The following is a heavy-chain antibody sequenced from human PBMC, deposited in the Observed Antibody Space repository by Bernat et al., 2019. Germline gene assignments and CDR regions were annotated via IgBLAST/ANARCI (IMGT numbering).Heavy chain of an antibody. D-gene: IGHD4-17*01. V-gene: IGHV3-21*01. Sequence: EVQLVESGGGLVKPGGSLRLSCAASGFTFSSYSMNWVRQAPGKGLEWVSSISSSSSYIYYADSVKGRFTISRDNAKNSLYLQMNSLRAEDTAVYYCARAHDYGDYSWFDPWGQGTLVTVSS. CDR2: ISSSSSYI. J-gene: IGHJ5*02. CDR1: GFTFSSYS. CDR3: ARAHDYGDYSWFDP.